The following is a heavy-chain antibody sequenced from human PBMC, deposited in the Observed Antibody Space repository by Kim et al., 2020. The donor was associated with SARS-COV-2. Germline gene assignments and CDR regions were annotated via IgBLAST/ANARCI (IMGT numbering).Heavy chain of an antibody. CDR1: GFTFDDYA. CDR3: AKDMGFGELESPPGDY. D-gene: IGHD3-10*01. J-gene: IGHJ4*02. CDR2: ISWNSGSI. V-gene: IGHV3-9*01. Sequence: GGSLRLSCAASGFTFDDYAMHWVRQAPGKGLEWVSGISWNSGSIGYADSVKGRFTISRDNAKNSLYLQMNSLRAEDTALYYCAKDMGFGELESPPGDYWGQGTLVTVSS.